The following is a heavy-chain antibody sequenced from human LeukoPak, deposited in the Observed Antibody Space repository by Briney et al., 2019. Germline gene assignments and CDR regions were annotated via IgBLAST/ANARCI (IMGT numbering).Heavy chain of an antibody. D-gene: IGHD3-10*01. CDR1: GFGVGSSY. Sequence: GGSLRLSCAVSGFGVGSSYVSWVRQAPGKGLEWVSVIHSDGRTYYAVSVKGRFTISRDNSKNTLYLQMNSLRAEDTALYYCAREGYYGSPRPLDYWGQGALVTVSS. J-gene: IGHJ4*02. V-gene: IGHV3-53*01. CDR3: AREGYYGSPRPLDY. CDR2: IHSDGRT.